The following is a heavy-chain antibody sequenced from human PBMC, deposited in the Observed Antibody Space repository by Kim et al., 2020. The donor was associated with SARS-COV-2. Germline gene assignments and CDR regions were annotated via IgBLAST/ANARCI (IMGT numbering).Heavy chain of an antibody. Sequence: WDDDKYYTTSLKTRLTISKDTSKNQVVLTMTNMDPVDTATYYCARKINMDVWGKGTTVTVSS. CDR3: ARKINMDV. V-gene: IGHV2-70*01. CDR2: WDDDK. J-gene: IGHJ6*03.